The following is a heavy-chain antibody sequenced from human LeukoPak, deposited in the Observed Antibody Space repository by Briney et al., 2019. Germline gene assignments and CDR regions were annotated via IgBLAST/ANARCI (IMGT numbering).Heavy chain of an antibody. CDR3: VREILCSGGSCYRGSFDN. D-gene: IGHD2-15*01. V-gene: IGHV4-30-4*01. J-gene: IGHJ4*02. CDR2: IFHRGGT. CDR1: NDSISSGDYY. Sequence: SETLSLTCTVSNDSISSGDYYWNWIRQPPGKGLEWIGYIFHRGGTSYNPSLKSRILFSVDTSQNQFSLKLNSVTAADTAVYYCVREILCSGGSCYRGSFDNWGQGTLVTVSA.